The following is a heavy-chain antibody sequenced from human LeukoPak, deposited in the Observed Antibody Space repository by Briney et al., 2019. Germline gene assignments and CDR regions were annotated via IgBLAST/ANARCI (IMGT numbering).Heavy chain of an antibody. CDR3: AKGGVVVVPAAILPH. CDR1: GFAFSSYA. Sequence: SGGSLRLSCATSGFAFSSYAMSWVRQAPGQGLEWVSGISTTGADTYYADSVKGRLTVSRDNFKNTLYLQMNSLRAEDTAVYYCAKGGVVVVPAAILPHWGQGTLVTVSS. D-gene: IGHD2-2*01. V-gene: IGHV3-23*01. J-gene: IGHJ1*01. CDR2: ISTTGADT.